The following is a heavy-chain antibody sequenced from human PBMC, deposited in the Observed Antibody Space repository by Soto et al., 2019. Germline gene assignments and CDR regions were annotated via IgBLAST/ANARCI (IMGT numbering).Heavy chain of an antibody. Sequence: PGGSLRLSCAASGFTFSSYGMHWVRQAPGEGLEWVAVISYDGSNKYYADSVKGRFTISRDNAKNSLYLQMNSLRAEDTAVYYCARELSDDSSGYSGYGMDVWGQGTTVTVSS. J-gene: IGHJ6*02. V-gene: IGHV3-30*03. D-gene: IGHD3-22*01. CDR1: GFTFSSYG. CDR2: ISYDGSNK. CDR3: ARELSDDSSGYSGYGMDV.